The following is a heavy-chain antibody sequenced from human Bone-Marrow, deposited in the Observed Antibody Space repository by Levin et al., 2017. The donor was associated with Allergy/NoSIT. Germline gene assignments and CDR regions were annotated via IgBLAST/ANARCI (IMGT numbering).Heavy chain of an antibody. D-gene: IGHD3-16*01. CDR2: VSSSDSYI. CDR1: GFTFSSYS. CDR3: ARVSYGYWFFDL. Sequence: GGSLRLSCAASGFTFSSYSMNWVRQAPGKGLEWVSSVSSSDSYIYYADSVKGRFTISRDNAKNSVHLQVNSLRVEDTAVYYCARVSYGYWFFDLWGRGTLVTVSS. J-gene: IGHJ2*01. V-gene: IGHV3-21*01.